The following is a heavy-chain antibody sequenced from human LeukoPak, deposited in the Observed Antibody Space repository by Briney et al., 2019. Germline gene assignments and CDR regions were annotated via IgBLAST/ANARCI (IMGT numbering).Heavy chain of an antibody. CDR3: ARIYYDILTGYVTFDY. V-gene: IGHV4-31*03. Sequence: SQTLSLTCTVSGGSISSGGHYWSWIRQHPGKGLEWIGYIYYSGSTYYNPSLKSRVTISVDTSKNQFSLKLSSVTAADTAVYYCARIYYDILTGYVTFDYWGQGTLVTVSS. D-gene: IGHD3-9*01. CDR2: IYYSGST. CDR1: GGSISSGGHY. J-gene: IGHJ4*02.